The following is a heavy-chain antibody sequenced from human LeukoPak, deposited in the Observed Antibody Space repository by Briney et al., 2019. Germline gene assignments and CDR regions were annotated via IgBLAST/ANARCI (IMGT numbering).Heavy chain of an antibody. CDR1: GFTFSIYA. V-gene: IGHV3-23*01. CDR2: ISDSGGGT. D-gene: IGHD3-22*01. CDR3: AKRGVYLDY. Sequence: GGSLRLSCEASGFTFSIYAMSWVRQAPGKGLEWVSTISDSGGGTYYADSVKGRFAISRDSSKNTLYLQMNSLRAEDTAIYFCAKRGVYLDYWGQGSLVTVSS. J-gene: IGHJ4*02.